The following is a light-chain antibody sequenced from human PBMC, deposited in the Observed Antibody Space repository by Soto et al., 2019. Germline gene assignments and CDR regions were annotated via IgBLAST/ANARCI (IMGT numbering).Light chain of an antibody. V-gene: IGLV2-14*03. J-gene: IGLJ2*01. CDR2: DII. CDR3: SSYSRSTTLVV. CDR1: SSDVGAFTS. Sequence: QSVLTQPASVSGSPGQSITISCTGTSSDVGAFTSVSWYQQHPGKAPKLIIYDIIHRPSGGSDRFSGSTSVNTASLTISGLQPEDDATYHCSSYSRSTTLVVFGGGTKLTVL.